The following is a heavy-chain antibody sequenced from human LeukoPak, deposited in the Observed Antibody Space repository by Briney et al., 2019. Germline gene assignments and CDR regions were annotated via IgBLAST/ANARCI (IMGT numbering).Heavy chain of an antibody. D-gene: IGHD3-9*01. CDR1: KFTFSTSA. CDR3: AKESQTYYDIMAGYPNYYFDY. CDR2: ISGSGANT. V-gene: IGHV3-23*01. J-gene: IGHJ4*02. Sequence: GGSLRLSCAASKFTFSTSAMSWVRQAPGKGLEWVSAISGSGANTYYVDSVKGRFTISRDNSKNTLYLEMSSLRSDDTAVYYCAKESQTYYDIMAGYPNYYFDYWGQGTLVTVSS.